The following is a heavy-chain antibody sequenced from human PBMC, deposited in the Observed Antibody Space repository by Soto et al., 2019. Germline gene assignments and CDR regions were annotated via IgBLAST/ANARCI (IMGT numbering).Heavy chain of an antibody. D-gene: IGHD1-26*01. J-gene: IGHJ4*02. Sequence: ASVKVSCKASGYTFTGYAMNWVRQAPGQGLEWMGWINTNTGNPTYAQGFTGRFVFSLDTSVSTAYLQICSLKAEDTAVYYCARDKGGSYVDYFDYWGQGTLVTVSS. CDR2: INTNTGNP. V-gene: IGHV7-4-1*01. CDR1: GYTFTGYA. CDR3: ARDKGGSYVDYFDY.